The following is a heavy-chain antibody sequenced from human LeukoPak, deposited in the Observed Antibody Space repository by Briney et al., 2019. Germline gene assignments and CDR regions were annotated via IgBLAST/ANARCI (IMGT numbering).Heavy chain of an antibody. CDR3: ARDSGDGYNFARLYYFDY. J-gene: IGHJ4*02. V-gene: IGHV6-1*01. CDR2: TYYRSKWYN. Sequence: SQTLSLTCAISGDSVSSNSAAWNWIRQSPSRGLEWLGRTYYRSKWYNDYAVSVKSRITINPDTSKNQFSLQLNSVTPEDTAVYYCARDSGDGYNFARLYYFDYWGQGTLVTVSS. CDR1: GDSVSSNSAA. D-gene: IGHD5-24*01.